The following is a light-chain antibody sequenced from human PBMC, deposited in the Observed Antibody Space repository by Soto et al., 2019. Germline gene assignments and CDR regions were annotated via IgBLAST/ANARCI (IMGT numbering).Light chain of an antibody. J-gene: IGKJ2*01. Sequence: DIQMTQSPSTLSASVGDRVTITCRASQSINNWLAWYQQKPGKAPNLLIYDVSSLETGVPSRFSGSGAGTEFTHTISSLQPDDFATYYCQQYDGNFGQGTKLEIK. CDR1: QSINNW. CDR3: QQYDGN. V-gene: IGKV1-5*01. CDR2: DVS.